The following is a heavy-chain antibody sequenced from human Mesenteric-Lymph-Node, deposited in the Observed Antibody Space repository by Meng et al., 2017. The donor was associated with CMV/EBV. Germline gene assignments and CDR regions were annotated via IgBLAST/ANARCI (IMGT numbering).Heavy chain of an antibody. J-gene: IGHJ6*02. D-gene: IGHD2-2*01. V-gene: IGHV4-34*01. CDR3: ARVVTYCSSTSCLRTRDYYYYGMDV. CDR2: INHSGST. Sequence: SETLSLTCAVYGGSFSGYYWSWIRQPPGKGLEWIGEINHSGSTNYNPSLKSRVTISVDTSKNQFSLKLSSVTAADTAVYSCARVVTYCSSTSCLRTRDYYYYGMDVWGQGTTVTVSS. CDR1: GGSFSGYY.